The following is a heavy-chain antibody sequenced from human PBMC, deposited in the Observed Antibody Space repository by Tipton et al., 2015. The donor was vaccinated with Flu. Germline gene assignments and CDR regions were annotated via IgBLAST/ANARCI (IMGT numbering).Heavy chain of an antibody. J-gene: IGHJ4*02. V-gene: IGHV4-39*01. CDR3: ARLSYYDVDLKNFYFDY. CDR1: GESITRTSYY. D-gene: IGHD3-10*02. CDR2: FYYTGDT. Sequence: TLSLTCIVSGESITRTSYYWGWIRQPPGKGLEWIGSFYYTGDTFYKPSLKSRANISVDMSKKQFSLSVSSVTAADTAVYYCARLSYYDVDLKNFYFDYWGQGALVTVSS.